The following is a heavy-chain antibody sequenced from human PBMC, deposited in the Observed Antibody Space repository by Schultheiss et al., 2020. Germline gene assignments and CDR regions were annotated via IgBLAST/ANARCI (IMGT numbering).Heavy chain of an antibody. CDR1: GFTFDDYA. CDR3: AKMETYNWFDP. D-gene: IGHD1-1*01. J-gene: IGHJ5*02. V-gene: IGHV3-9*01. Sequence: SLRLSCAASGFTFDDYAMHWVRQAPGKGLEWVAGINWNSGSIGYADSVKGRFTISRDNSKNTLYLQMNSLRAEDTAVYYCAKMETYNWFDPWGQGTLVTVSS. CDR2: INWNSGSI.